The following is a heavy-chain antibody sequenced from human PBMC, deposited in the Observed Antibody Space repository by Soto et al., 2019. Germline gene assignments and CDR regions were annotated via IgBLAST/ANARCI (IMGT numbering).Heavy chain of an antibody. D-gene: IGHD5-12*01. CDR3: VTQADSGYAIFNY. CDR2: ITSSSSTV. CDR1: GFTFSNYN. V-gene: IGHV3-48*02. J-gene: IGHJ4*02. Sequence: EVQLVESGGGLVQPGGSLRLSCAASGFTFSNYNINWVRQAPGKGLEWVSFITSSSSTVYYADSLRGRFTISRDNAKNSLYLQMDSLRNEDTAVYYCVTQADSGYAIFNYWGQGTLVTVSS.